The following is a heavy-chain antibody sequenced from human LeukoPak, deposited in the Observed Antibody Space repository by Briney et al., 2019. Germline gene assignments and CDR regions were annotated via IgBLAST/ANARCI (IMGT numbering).Heavy chain of an antibody. CDR2: ISGSGGTA. J-gene: IGHJ4*02. CDR1: GFTFSSYA. V-gene: IGHV3-23*01. CDR3: AKGAAGV. D-gene: IGHD3-10*01. Sequence: GGSLRLSCAASGFTFSSYAMSWVRQAPGKGLEWVSAISGSGGTAYYADSVKGRFTLSRDNSNNTVYLQMNSLRAEDTALYYCAKGAAGVWGQGTLVTVSS.